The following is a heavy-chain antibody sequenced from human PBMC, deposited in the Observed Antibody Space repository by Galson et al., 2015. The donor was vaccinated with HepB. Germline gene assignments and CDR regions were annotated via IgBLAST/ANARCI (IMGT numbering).Heavy chain of an antibody. Sequence: LRLSCAASGFTFNGYSMNWVRQAPGKGLEWISYISSGITNIFYADSVKGRFTISRDNAKNSLYLQMHSLRGEDTAVYYCARGGRGSGTYYNEFRYWGRGTLVTVSS. CDR2: ISSGITNI. D-gene: IGHD3-10*01. J-gene: IGHJ4*02. V-gene: IGHV3-48*04. CDR1: GFTFNGYS. CDR3: ARGGRGSGTYYNEFRY.